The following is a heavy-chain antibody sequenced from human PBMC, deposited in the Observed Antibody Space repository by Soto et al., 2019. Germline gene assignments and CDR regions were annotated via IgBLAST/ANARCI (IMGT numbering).Heavy chain of an antibody. CDR2: IKSKTDGGTT. V-gene: IGHV3-15*01. CDR1: GLTFSNAW. Sequence: GGSLRLSCAASGLTFSNAWMSWVRQAPGKGLEWVGRIKSKTDGGTTDYAAPVKGRFTISRDDSKNTLYLQMNSLRTEDTAVYYCTTPRDILTGYYNYWGQGTLVTVSS. CDR3: TTPRDILTGYYNY. D-gene: IGHD3-9*01. J-gene: IGHJ4*02.